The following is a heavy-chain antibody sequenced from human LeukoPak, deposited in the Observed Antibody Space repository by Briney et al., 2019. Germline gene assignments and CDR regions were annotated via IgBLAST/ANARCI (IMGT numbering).Heavy chain of an antibody. J-gene: IGHJ4*02. CDR3: ARHGSGSFDY. D-gene: IGHD3-10*01. V-gene: IGHV4-59*08. CDR2: IYYSGST. Sequence: SETLSLTCTVFGGSISSYYWSWIRQPPGKGLEWIGYIYYSGSTNYNPSLKSRVTISVDTSKNQFSLKLSSVTAADTAVYYCARHGSGSFDYWGQGTLVTVSS. CDR1: GGSISSYY.